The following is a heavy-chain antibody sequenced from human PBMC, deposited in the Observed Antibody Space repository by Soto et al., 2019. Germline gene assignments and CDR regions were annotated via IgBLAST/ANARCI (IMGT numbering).Heavy chain of an antibody. CDR1: GFSFSDYY. Sequence: QVQLVESGGGLVKPGGSLRLSCAASGFSFSDYYMSWIRQAPGKGLEWVSLISTSGSSTDYADSVKGRFTISRDNAKNELSLQMNSLRAEDTAVYYCANLAKNYYHYMDVWGNGTTVTVSS. J-gene: IGHJ6*03. V-gene: IGHV3-11*01. CDR3: ANLAKNYYHYMDV. CDR2: ISTSGSST. D-gene: IGHD1-26*01.